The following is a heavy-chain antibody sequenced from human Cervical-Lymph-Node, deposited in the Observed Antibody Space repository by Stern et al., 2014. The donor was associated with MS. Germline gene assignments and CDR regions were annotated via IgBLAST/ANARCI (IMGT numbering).Heavy chain of an antibody. CDR2: ISFDGDDR. D-gene: IGHD5-12*01. CDR3: AKTPNPFTFGYHDY. CDR1: GFTFNKFA. Sequence: MQLVEPGGGVVQPGESPRLSCAASGFTFNKFAMHWVRQAPGRGLEWVAIISFDGDDRLYSDSVKGRFTISRDNSENKVFLQMSSLRPEDTAVYYCAKTPNPFTFGYHDYWGQGTLVAVSS. J-gene: IGHJ4*02. V-gene: IGHV3-30*18.